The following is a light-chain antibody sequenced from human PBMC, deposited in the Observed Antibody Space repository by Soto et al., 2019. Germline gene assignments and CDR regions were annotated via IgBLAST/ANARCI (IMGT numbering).Light chain of an antibody. CDR2: SNN. Sequence: QSVLTQPPSASGTPGQRVTISCSGSSSNIGSNTVNWYQQLPGTAPKLLIYSNNQRPSVVPDRFSGYKSGTSASLAISGLQSEDEADYYCAAGDDSLNGPHVVFGGGTKLTVL. V-gene: IGLV1-44*01. J-gene: IGLJ2*01. CDR1: SSNIGSNT. CDR3: AAGDDSLNGPHVV.